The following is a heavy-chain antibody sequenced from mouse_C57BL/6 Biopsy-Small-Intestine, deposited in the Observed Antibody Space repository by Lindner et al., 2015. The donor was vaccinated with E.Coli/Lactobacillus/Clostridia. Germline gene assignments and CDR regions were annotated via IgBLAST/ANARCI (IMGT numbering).Heavy chain of an antibody. D-gene: IGHD3-2*02. CDR1: RYTFTDYN. J-gene: IGHJ3*01. CDR3: ARFGQLRLPWFAY. Sequence: EVQLQESGPELVKPGASVKMSCKASRYTFTDYNMHWVKQSHGKSLEWIGYINPNNGGTSYNQKFKGKATLTVNKSSSTAYMELRSLTSEDSAVYYCARFGQLRLPWFAYWGQGTLVTVSA. CDR2: INPNNGGT. V-gene: IGHV1-22*01.